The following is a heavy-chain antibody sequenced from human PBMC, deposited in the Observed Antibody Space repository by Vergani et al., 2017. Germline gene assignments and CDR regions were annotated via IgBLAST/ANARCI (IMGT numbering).Heavy chain of an antibody. J-gene: IGHJ4*02. CDR1: GYTFTSSD. Sequence: QVQLVQSGAEMKKPGASVKVSCKASGYTFTSSDINWVRQATGQGLEWMGWMNPNRGTTGYAQKFQGRVTMTRNTSISTAYMELSSLRSEDTAVYYCASGRSIVVVPALTRWGQGTLVTVSS. D-gene: IGHD2-2*01. CDR2: MNPNRGTT. CDR3: ASGRSIVVVPALTR. V-gene: IGHV1-8*01.